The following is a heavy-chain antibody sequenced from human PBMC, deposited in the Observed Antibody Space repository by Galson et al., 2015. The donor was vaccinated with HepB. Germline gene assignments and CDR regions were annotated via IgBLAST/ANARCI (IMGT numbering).Heavy chain of an antibody. CDR3: ARGRYLRDSPFDP. D-gene: IGHD3-9*01. CDR1: GFTFSSYA. Sequence: SLRLSCAASGFTFSSYAMHWVRQAPGKGLEWVAVISYDGSDKYYADSVKGRFTISRDSSKNTLYLQMNSLRAEDTAVYYCARGRYLRDSPFDPWGQGTLVTVSS. CDR2: ISYDGSDK. J-gene: IGHJ5*02. V-gene: IGHV3-30-3*01.